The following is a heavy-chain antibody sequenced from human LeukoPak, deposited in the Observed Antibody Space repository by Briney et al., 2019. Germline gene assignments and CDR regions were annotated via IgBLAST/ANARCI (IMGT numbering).Heavy chain of an antibody. Sequence: SETLSLTCTVSGGSISSGGYYWSWIRQHPGKGLEWIEYIYYSGSTYYNPSLKSRVTISVDTSKNQFSLKLSSVTAADTAVYYCARDSGSSSGFDYWGQGTLVTVSS. D-gene: IGHD6-6*01. CDR1: GGSISSGGYY. V-gene: IGHV4-31*03. J-gene: IGHJ4*02. CDR3: ARDSGSSSGFDY. CDR2: IYYSGST.